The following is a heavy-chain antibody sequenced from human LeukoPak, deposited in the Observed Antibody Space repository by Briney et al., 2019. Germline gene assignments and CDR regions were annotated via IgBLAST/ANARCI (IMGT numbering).Heavy chain of an antibody. Sequence: GGSLRLSCAASGFTFTTDSMTWVRQAPGKGLEWVSVISGSGEHTFYADSVRGRFTISRDNSKNTLYLQMNSLRAEDTAIYYCAKRPVPNPRAWFDPWGQGTLVTVSS. D-gene: IGHD2-2*01. CDR2: ISGSGEHT. V-gene: IGHV3-23*01. CDR1: GFTFTTDS. J-gene: IGHJ5*02. CDR3: AKRPVPNPRAWFDP.